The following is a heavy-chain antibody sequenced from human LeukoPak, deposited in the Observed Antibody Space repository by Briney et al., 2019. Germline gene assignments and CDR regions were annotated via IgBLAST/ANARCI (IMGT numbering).Heavy chain of an antibody. CDR2: ISWNSGSI. V-gene: IGHV3-9*01. D-gene: IGHD5-12*01. CDR3: AKGGYELYNWFDP. J-gene: IGHJ5*02. Sequence: GGSLRLSCAASGFTFDGYAMHWVRQAPGKGLEWVSGISWNSGSIGYADSVKGRFTISRDNAKNSLYLQMNSLRAEDTALYYCAKGGYELYNWFDPWGQGTLVTVSS. CDR1: GFTFDGYA.